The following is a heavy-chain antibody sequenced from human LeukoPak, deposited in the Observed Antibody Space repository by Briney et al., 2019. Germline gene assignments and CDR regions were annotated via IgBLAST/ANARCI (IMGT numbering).Heavy chain of an antibody. CDR1: SGSISSGGYY. V-gene: IGHV4-30-2*01. CDR3: ARLDEVGATYLDY. CDR2: IYHSGST. Sequence: SETLSLTCTVSSGSISSGGYYWSWIRQPPGKGLEWIGYIYHSGSTYYNPSLKSRVTISVDRSKNQFSLKLSSVTAADTAVYYCARLDEVGATYLDYWGQGTLVTVSS. D-gene: IGHD1-26*01. J-gene: IGHJ4*02.